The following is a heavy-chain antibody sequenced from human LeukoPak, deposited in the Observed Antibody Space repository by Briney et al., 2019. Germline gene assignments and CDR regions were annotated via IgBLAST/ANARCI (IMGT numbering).Heavy chain of an antibody. CDR2: IYYSGTT. V-gene: IGHV4-39*07. D-gene: IGHD5-18*01. J-gene: IGHJ4*02. CDR1: GGSISSSNYY. Sequence: SETLSLTCTVSGGSISSSNYYWGWIRQLPGKGLEWIGSIYYSGTTYYSPSLKSRVTISVDTSKNQFSLKLSSVTAADTAVYYCARDQSGYSYGLQLGYWGQGTLVTVSS. CDR3: ARDQSGYSYGLQLGY.